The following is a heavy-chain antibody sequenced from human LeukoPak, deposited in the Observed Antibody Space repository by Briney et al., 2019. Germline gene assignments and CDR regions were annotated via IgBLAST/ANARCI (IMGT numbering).Heavy chain of an antibody. CDR1: GGSISSSNW. CDR3: ARLRENYPIAFDI. Sequence: SETLSLTCAVSGGSISSSNWWSWVRQPPGKGLEWIGKIYHSGSTNYNPSLKSRVTMSVDRSKNQFSLKLSSVTAADTAVYYCARLRENYPIAFDIWGQGTMVTVSS. J-gene: IGHJ3*02. V-gene: IGHV4-4*02. CDR2: IYHSGST. D-gene: IGHD1-7*01.